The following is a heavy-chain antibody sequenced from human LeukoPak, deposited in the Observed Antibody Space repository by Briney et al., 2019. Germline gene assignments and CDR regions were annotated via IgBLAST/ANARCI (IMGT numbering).Heavy chain of an antibody. V-gene: IGHV4-59*11. CDR2: IYYRGGT. J-gene: IGHJ6*03. D-gene: IGHD3-10*01. CDR1: GGSIRSHS. Sequence: SETLSLSCTVSGGSIRSHSRSWVRQPPGKGLEWIGYIYYRGGTTYNTPPKSRVTIALDTSKNQFSLKLSSVTAADTAVYYCAREGTDQYYYYYMDVWGKGTTVTVSS. CDR3: AREGTDQYYYYYMDV.